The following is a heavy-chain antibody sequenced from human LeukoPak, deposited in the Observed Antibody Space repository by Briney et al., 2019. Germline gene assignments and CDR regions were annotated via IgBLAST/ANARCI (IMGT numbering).Heavy chain of an antibody. CDR1: GYTFTSYG. D-gene: IGHD3-3*01. Sequence: ASVKDSCKASGYTFTSYGISWVRQAPGQGLEWMGWISAYNGNTSYAQKFQGRVTMTRDTSTSTVYMELSSLRSEDTAVYYCARGATHKGIWSGYYFDYWGQGTLVTVSS. V-gene: IGHV1-18*04. J-gene: IGHJ4*02. CDR2: ISAYNGNT. CDR3: ARGATHKGIWSGYYFDY.